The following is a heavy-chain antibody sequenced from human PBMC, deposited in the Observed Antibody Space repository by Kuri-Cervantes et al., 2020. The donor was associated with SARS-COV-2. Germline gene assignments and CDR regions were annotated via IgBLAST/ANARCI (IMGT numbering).Heavy chain of an antibody. CDR3: ITTESPTIFGVVIPSGFFDY. J-gene: IGHJ4*02. D-gene: IGHD3-3*01. Sequence: GGSLRLSCAYYGESFSGYYWNWVRQPPGKGLEWVGRIRSKANSYATAYAASVKGRFTISRDDSKNTLYLQMNSLKTEDTAVYYCITTESPTIFGVVIPSGFFDYWGQGTLVTVSS. V-gene: IGHV3-73*01. CDR2: IRSKANSYAT. CDR1: GESFSGYY.